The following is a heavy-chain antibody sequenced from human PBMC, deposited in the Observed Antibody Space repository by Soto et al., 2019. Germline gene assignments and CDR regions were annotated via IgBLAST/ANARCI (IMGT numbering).Heavy chain of an antibody. CDR2: IYHSGST. Sequence: SETLSLTCAVSGGSISSSNWWNWVRQPPGKGLEWIGEIYHSGSTNYNPSLKSRVNISVDKSKNQFSLKLSSVTAADTAVYYCASLQSSAPNYYDSSGLPLDVWGQGTTVTVSS. CDR3: ASLQSSAPNYYDSSGLPLDV. CDR1: GGSISSSNW. J-gene: IGHJ6*02. V-gene: IGHV4-4*02. D-gene: IGHD3-22*01.